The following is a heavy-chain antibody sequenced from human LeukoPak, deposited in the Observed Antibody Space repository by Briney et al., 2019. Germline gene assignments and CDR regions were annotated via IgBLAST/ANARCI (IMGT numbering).Heavy chain of an antibody. CDR1: GLTVYTND. CDR3: TKSGPPDPY. CDR2: LYSGGRT. Sequence: GGSLRLSCAASGLTVYTNDMSWVRQAPGKRLEWVSILYSGGRTYYGDSVKGRFTISRDNSRNTLYLQKNSLRAEDTAMYYCTKSGPPDPYWGQGTMVTVSS. V-gene: IGHV3-53*01. D-gene: IGHD1-14*01. J-gene: IGHJ3*01.